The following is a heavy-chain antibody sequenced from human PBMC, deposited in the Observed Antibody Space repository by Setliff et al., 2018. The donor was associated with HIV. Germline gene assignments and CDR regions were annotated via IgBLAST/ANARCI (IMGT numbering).Heavy chain of an antibody. CDR3: ARDPTYYYDTSGPYDAFDI. CDR2: ISGSGGTT. V-gene: IGHV3-23*01. D-gene: IGHD3-22*01. CDR1: GFTFRNYA. J-gene: IGHJ3*02. Sequence: LGGSLRLSCAASGFTFRNYAMSWVRQAPGKGLEWVSSISGSGGTTYYAESVKGRFTISRDNSKNTLYLQMNSLRAEDRALYYCARDPTYYYDTSGPYDAFDIWGQGTMVTVSS.